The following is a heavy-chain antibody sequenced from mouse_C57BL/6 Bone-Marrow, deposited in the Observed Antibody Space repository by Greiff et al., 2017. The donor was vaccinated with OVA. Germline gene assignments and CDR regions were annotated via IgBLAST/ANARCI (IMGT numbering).Heavy chain of an antibody. J-gene: IGHJ2*01. D-gene: IGHD2-3*01. CDR2: IDPEDGDT. CDR1: GFNIKDYY. V-gene: IGHV14-1*01. Sequence: VQLQQSGAELVRPGASVKLSCTASGFNIKDYYMHWVKQRPEQGLEWIGRIDPEDGDTEYAPKFQGKANMTADTSSNTAYLQLSSLTSEDTAVYYCTTCDDGYYVPFDYWGQGTTLTVSS. CDR3: TTCDDGYYVPFDY.